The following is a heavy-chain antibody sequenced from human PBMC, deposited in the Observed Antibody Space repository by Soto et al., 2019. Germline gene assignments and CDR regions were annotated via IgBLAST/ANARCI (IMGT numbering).Heavy chain of an antibody. J-gene: IGHJ3*02. V-gene: IGHV1-18*01. D-gene: IGHD5-12*01. Sequence: ASVKVSCKASGYTFTSYGISWVRQAPGQGLEWIGWISTYNGNTNYAQKLQGRVTMTTDTSTSTAYMELRSLRSDDTAVYYCARDGSGDGAFDIWGQGTMVTVSS. CDR1: GYTFTSYG. CDR3: ARDGSGDGAFDI. CDR2: ISTYNGNT.